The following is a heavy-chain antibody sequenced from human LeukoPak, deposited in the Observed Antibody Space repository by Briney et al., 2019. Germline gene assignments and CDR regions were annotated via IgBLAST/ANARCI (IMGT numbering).Heavy chain of an antibody. D-gene: IGHD6-13*01. CDR1: GGSFSGYY. Sequence: PSETLSLTCAVYGGSFSGYYWSWIRQPPGKGLEWIGEINHSGSTNYNPSLKSRVTISVDTSKNQFSLKLSSVTAADTAVYYYARRCIAAAGNNWFDPWGQGTLVTVSS. CDR3: ARRCIAAAGNNWFDP. V-gene: IGHV4-34*01. J-gene: IGHJ5*02. CDR2: INHSGST.